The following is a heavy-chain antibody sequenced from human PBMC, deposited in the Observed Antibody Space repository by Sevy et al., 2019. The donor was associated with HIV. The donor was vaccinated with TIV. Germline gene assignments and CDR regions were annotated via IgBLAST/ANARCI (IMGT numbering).Heavy chain of an antibody. V-gene: IGHV3-30*18. J-gene: IGHJ6*02. CDR3: AKGTDTAMVTRYYYYYGMDV. CDR2: ISYDGSNK. CDR1: GFTFSSYG. D-gene: IGHD5-18*01. Sequence: GGSLRLSCAASGFTFSSYGMHWVRQAPGKGLEWVAVISYDGSNKYYADSVKGRFPISGDNSKNTVYLQMNSLGAEDTAVYYCAKGTDTAMVTRYYYYYGMDVWGQGTTVTVSS.